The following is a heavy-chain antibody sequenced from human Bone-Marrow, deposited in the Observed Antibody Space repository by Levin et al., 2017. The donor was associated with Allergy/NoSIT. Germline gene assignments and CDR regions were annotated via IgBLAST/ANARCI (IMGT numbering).Heavy chain of an antibody. CDR2: MRDKPNGYTT. Sequence: GGSLRLSCAASGFTFSDHYMDWVRQAPGKGLEWVGRMRDKPNGYTTEYAASVKGRFTISRDDSQTSLYLQMNRLEIDDTAVYFCARGGGKSTGLAHGFDCWGQGTLVTVSS. V-gene: IGHV3-72*01. D-gene: IGHD2-8*02. CDR1: GFTFSDHY. CDR3: ARGGGKSTGLAHGFDC. J-gene: IGHJ4*02.